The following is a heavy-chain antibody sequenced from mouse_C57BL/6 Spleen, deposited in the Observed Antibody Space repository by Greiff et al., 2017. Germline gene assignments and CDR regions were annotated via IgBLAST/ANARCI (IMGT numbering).Heavy chain of an antibody. CDR3: TIYHYYAMDD. CDR1: GYTFTSYW. D-gene: IGHD1-3*01. J-gene: IGHJ4*01. Sequence: EVQLQQSGTVLAKPGASVKMSCKTSGYTFTSYWMPWVKQRPGQGLEWIGAIYPGNSDTNYKQKFKGKAKLTAVTSDSTAYMEISSLTNEDSAVYYGTIYHYYAMDDGGQGTAVTVSS. V-gene: IGHV1-5*01. CDR2: IYPGNSDT.